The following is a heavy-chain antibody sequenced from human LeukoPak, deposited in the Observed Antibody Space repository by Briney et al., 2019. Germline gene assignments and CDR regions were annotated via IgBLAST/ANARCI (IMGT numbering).Heavy chain of an antibody. CDR1: GYTFTGYY. J-gene: IGHJ4*02. CDR3: ARGYSGSYGPYFDY. Sequence: ASVKVSCKASGYTFTGYYIHWVRQAPGQGLEWMGWINPNSGGTDYAQKFQGSVTMTRDTSISTAYMEPSRLTSDDTAVYYCARGYSGSYGPYFDYWGQGTLVTVSS. CDR2: INPNSGGT. D-gene: IGHD1-26*01. V-gene: IGHV1-2*02.